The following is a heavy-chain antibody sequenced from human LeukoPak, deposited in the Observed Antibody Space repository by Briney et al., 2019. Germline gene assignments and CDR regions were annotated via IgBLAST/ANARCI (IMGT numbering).Heavy chain of an antibody. Sequence: PSETLSLTCTVSGYSISSGYYWGWIRQPPGKGLEWIGSIYHSGSTYYNPSLKSRVTISVDTSKNQFSLKLSSVTAADTAVYYCARRFLSVAGAHDAFDIWGQGTMVTVSS. CDR1: GYSISSGYY. CDR2: IYHSGST. CDR3: ARRFLSVAGAHDAFDI. J-gene: IGHJ3*02. D-gene: IGHD6-19*01. V-gene: IGHV4-38-2*02.